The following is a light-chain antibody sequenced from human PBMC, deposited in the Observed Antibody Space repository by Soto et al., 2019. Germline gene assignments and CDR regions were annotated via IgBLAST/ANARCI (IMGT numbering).Light chain of an antibody. CDR2: VVS. CDR3: SSYTSSSTSIV. CDR1: SSDVGGYNY. J-gene: IGLJ1*01. Sequence: QSVLTQPASVSGSPGQSITISCTGTSSDVGGYNYVSWYQQHPGKAPKLMIYVVSNRPSGVSNRFSGSKSGNTASLTISGLQAEDEADYYCSSYTSSSTSIVFGTGTKVTVL. V-gene: IGLV2-14*01.